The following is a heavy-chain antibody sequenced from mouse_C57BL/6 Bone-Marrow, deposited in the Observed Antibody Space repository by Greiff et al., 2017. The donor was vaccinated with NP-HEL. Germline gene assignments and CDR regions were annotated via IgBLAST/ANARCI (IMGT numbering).Heavy chain of an antibody. CDR2: IYPGSGST. CDR3: ERGWDYYGSSYWYFDV. CDR1: GYTFTSYW. D-gene: IGHD1-1*01. V-gene: IGHV1-55*01. Sequence: QVQLQQPGAELVKPGASVKMSCKASGYTFTSYWITWVKQRPGQGLEWIGDIYPGSGSTNYNEKFKSKATLTVDTSSSTAYMQLSSLTSEDSAVYYCERGWDYYGSSYWYFDVWGTGTTVTVSS. J-gene: IGHJ1*03.